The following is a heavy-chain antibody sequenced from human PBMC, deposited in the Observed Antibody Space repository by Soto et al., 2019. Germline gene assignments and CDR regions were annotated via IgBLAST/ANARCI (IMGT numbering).Heavy chain of an antibody. J-gene: IGHJ6*02. CDR1: GYTFSNFA. V-gene: IGHV1-3*01. Sequence: ASVKVSCKASGYTFSNFAMHWVRQAPGQRLEWMGWINAGNGNTKYSQKFQGRVTITRDTSASTAYMELSSLRSEDTAVYYCASEAIAAAAVYGMDVWGQGTTVTVSS. D-gene: IGHD6-13*01. CDR2: INAGNGNT. CDR3: ASEAIAAAAVYGMDV.